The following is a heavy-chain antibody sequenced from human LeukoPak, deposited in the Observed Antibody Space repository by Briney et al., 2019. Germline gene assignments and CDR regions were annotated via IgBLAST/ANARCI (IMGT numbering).Heavy chain of an antibody. D-gene: IGHD5-18*01. Sequence: GGSLRLSCAASGFTVSSNYMSWVRQAPGKGLEWVSVIYSGGSTYYADSVKGRFTISRDNSKNTLYLQMNSLRAEDTAVYYCARGRTDTAMVNYWGQGTLVTVSS. CDR3: ARGRTDTAMVNY. J-gene: IGHJ4*02. CDR2: IYSGGST. CDR1: GFTVSSNY. V-gene: IGHV3-66*01.